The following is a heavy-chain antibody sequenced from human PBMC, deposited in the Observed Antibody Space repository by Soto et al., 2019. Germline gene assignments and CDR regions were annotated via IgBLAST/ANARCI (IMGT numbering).Heavy chain of an antibody. CDR2: IYYSGST. V-gene: IGHV4-59*06. D-gene: IGHD6-13*01. CDR1: GGSISSYY. Sequence: SETLSLTCTVSGGSISSYYWSWIRQHPERGLEWIGYIYYSGSTYYNPSLKSRVTISVDTSKNQFSLKLSSVTAADTAVYYCARDLQYSRLFYGMDVWGQGTTVTVSS. J-gene: IGHJ6*02. CDR3: ARDLQYSRLFYGMDV.